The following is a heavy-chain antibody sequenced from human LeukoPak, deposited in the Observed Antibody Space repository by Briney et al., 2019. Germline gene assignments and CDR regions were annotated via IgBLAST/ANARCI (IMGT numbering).Heavy chain of an antibody. CDR3: ARANSLGY. J-gene: IGHJ4*02. CDR2: IKHDGSEK. V-gene: IGHV3-7*01. D-gene: IGHD2/OR15-2a*01. Sequence: GGSLRLSCATSGFTFSSYAMNWVRQAPGKGLEWVANIKHDGSEKYYVDSVKGRFTISRDNAKDSLYLQMNSLRAQDTAVYYCARANSLGYWGQGTLVTVSS. CDR1: GFTFSSYA.